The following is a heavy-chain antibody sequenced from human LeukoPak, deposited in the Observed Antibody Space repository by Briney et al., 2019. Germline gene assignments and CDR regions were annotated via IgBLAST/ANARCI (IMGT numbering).Heavy chain of an antibody. CDR1: GFTFSSYD. J-gene: IGHJ4*02. V-gene: IGHV3-13*01. CDR3: ARAPGSGWYFFDY. D-gene: IGHD6-19*01. Sequence: GGSLRLSCAASGFTFSSYDVHWVRQATGKGLEWVSAIGTAGDTYYPGSVKGRFTISRENAKNSLYLKMNSLRAGDTAVYYCARAPGSGWYFFDYWGQGTLVTVSS. CDR2: IGTAGDT.